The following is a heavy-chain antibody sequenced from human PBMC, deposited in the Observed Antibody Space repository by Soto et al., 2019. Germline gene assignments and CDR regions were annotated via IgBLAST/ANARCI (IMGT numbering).Heavy chain of an antibody. CDR3: TRDASRESSARGWFDP. CDR1: GLTFRSFT. Sequence: PGCSLRLSCAASGLTFRSFTMNWVRQAPGKGLEWVSTISSNSAYIYYTDALRGRFTISRDNAKNSLHLQMNSLRAEDTAVYYCTRDASRESSARGWFDPWGPGTLFTISS. V-gene: IGHV3-21*01. CDR2: ISSNSAYI. D-gene: IGHD6-25*01. J-gene: IGHJ5*02.